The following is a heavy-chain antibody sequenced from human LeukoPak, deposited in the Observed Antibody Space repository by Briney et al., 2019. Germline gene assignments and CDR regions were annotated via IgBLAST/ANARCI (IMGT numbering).Heavy chain of an antibody. CDR1: GFNFTNYN. D-gene: IGHD6-13*01. J-gene: IGHJ4*02. CDR3: ARGVAAAGTPPNFDY. Sequence: GGSLRLSCAASGFNFTNYNMNWVRHAPGKGLEWVLSIHSSSGSIYYADSLKGRFTISRDNAKNSLYLQMNSLRAEDTTVYYCARGVAAAGTPPNFDYWGQGTLVTVSS. V-gene: IGHV3-21*01. CDR2: IHSSSGSI.